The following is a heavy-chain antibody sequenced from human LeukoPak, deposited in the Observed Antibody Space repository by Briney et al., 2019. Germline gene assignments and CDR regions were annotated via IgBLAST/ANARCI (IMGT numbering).Heavy chain of an antibody. Sequence: GASVKVSCKVSGYTLTELSMHWVRQAPGKGLEWMGGFDPEDGETIYAQKFQGRVTMTEDTSTDTAYMELSSLRSEDTAVYYCATYITIFGVVIYRPPDYWGQGTLVTVSS. V-gene: IGHV1-24*01. CDR1: GYTLTELS. CDR3: ATYITIFGVVIYRPPDY. J-gene: IGHJ4*02. CDR2: FDPEDGET. D-gene: IGHD3-3*01.